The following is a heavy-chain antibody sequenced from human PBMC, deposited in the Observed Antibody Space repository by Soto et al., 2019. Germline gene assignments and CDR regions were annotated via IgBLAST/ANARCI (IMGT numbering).Heavy chain of an antibody. V-gene: IGHV1-18*01. CDR3: ARDAAVGLFDY. CDR1: GGTFSSYA. D-gene: IGHD1-26*01. J-gene: IGHJ4*02. CDR2: ISAYNGET. Sequence: ASVKVSCKASGGTFSSYAISWVRQAPGQGLEWMAWISAYNGETRYAQKFQGRVTMTTDTSTSTSYMELRSLRSDDTAVYYCARDAAVGLFDYWGQGTLVTVS.